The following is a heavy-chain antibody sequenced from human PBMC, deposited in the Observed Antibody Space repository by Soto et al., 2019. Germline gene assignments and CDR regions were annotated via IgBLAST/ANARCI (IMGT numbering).Heavy chain of an antibody. CDR2: IIPIFGTA. J-gene: IGHJ6*02. CDR1: GGTFSSYA. V-gene: IGHV1-69*06. D-gene: IGHD3-3*01. Sequence: ASVKVSCKASGGTFSSYAISWVRQAPGQGLEWMGGIIPIFGTANYAQKFQGRVTITADKSTSTAYMELSSLRSEDTAVYYCARGRIFAPPIGPYYYYGMDVWGQGTTVTVSS. CDR3: ARGRIFAPPIGPYYYYGMDV.